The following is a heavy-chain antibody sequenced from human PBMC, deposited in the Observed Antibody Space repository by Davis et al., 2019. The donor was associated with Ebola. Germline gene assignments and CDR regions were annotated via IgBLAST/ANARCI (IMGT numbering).Heavy chain of an antibody. J-gene: IGHJ4*02. D-gene: IGHD6-13*01. CDR2: INPSGGGT. V-gene: IGHV1-46*01. Sequence: ASVKVSCKASGYPFTKYYIHWVRQAPGHGLEWLGVINPSGGGTWLAQKLQGRVTMTTDTSTSTAYMELRSLRSDDTAVYYCARGCRKAGSSWCYFDYWGQGTLVTVSS. CDR1: GYPFTKYY. CDR3: ARGCRKAGSSWCYFDY.